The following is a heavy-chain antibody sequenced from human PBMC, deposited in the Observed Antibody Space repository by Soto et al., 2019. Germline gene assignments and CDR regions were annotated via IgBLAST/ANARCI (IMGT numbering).Heavy chain of an antibody. CDR3: ARAGLGDGSDY. CDR2: IYYSGST. D-gene: IGHD1-26*01. J-gene: IGHJ4*02. V-gene: IGHV4-61*01. CDR1: GASVISGSYY. Sequence: SDTLSLTCTVSGASVISGSYYWSWIRQPPGKGLEWIGYIYYSGSTKYNPSLKSRVTIPVDTSKNQFSLKLNSVTAADTAVYYCARAGLGDGSDYWGQGTLVTVSS.